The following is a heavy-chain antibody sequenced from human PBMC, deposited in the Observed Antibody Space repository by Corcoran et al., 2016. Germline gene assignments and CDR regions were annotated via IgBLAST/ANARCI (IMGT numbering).Heavy chain of an antibody. D-gene: IGHD6-6*01. J-gene: IGHJ4*02. CDR1: GGSFSGYY. CDR3: ARGRSSGPAARRTSYYFDY. V-gene: IGHV4-34*01. Sequence: QVQLQQWGAGLLKPSETLSLTCAVYGGSFSGYYWSWIRQPPGKGLEWIGEINHSGSTNYNPSLKSRVTISVDTSKNQFSLKLSSVTAADTAVYYCARGRSSGPAARRTSYYFDYWGQGTLVTVSS. CDR2: INHSGST.